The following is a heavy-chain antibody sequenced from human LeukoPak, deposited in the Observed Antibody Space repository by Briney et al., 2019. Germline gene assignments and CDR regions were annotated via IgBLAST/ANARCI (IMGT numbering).Heavy chain of an antibody. CDR3: ARANPRYRSSTSCAKARYSSSSPSDY. J-gene: IGHJ4*02. CDR1: GYTFTGYY. Sequence: EASVKVSCKASGYTFTGYYMHWVRQAPGQGLEWMGWINPNSGGTNYAQKFQGRVTMTRDTSISTAYMELSRLRSDDTAVYYCARANPRYRSSTSCAKARYSSSSPSDYWGQGTLVTVSS. CDR2: INPNSGGT. V-gene: IGHV1-2*02. D-gene: IGHD2-2*01.